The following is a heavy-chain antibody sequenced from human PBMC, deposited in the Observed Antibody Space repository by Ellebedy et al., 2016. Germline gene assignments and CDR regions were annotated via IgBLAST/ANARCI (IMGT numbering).Heavy chain of an antibody. CDR2: INPNSGGT. Sequence: ASVKVSCXASGYTFTGYYMHWVRQAPGQGLEWMGWINPNSGGTNYAQKFQGRVTMTRDTSISTAYMELSRLRSDDTAVYYCARGSDSSGYYYLPFDYWGQGTLVTVSS. J-gene: IGHJ4*02. CDR1: GYTFTGYY. D-gene: IGHD3-22*01. CDR3: ARGSDSSGYYYLPFDY. V-gene: IGHV1-2*02.